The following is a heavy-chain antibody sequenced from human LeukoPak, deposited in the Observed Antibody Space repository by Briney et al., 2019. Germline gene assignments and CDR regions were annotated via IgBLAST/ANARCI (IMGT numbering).Heavy chain of an antibody. CDR1: GFTFTGYW. CDR2: INSDGSST. J-gene: IGHJ4*02. V-gene: IGHV3-74*01. Sequence: GGSLRLSCAASGFTFTGYWMHWVRQAPGKGLVWVSRINSDGSSTNYADSVKGRFTISRDNSKNTLYLQMSSLRAEDTAVYYCVKGGIDYYDSSGYLDYWGQGTLVTVSS. CDR3: VKGGIDYYDSSGYLDY. D-gene: IGHD3-22*01.